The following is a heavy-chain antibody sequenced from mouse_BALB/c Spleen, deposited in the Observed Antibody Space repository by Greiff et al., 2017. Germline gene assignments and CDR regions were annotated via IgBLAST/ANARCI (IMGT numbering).Heavy chain of an antibody. CDR3: ARDNRSLYYAMDY. CDR1: GFTFSSYA. D-gene: IGHD6-2*01. Sequence: EVMLVESGGGLVKPGGSLKLSCAASGFTFSSYAMSWVRQSPEKRLEWVAEISSGGSYTYYPDTVTGRFTISRDNAKNTLYLEMSSLRSEDTAMYYCARDNRSLYYAMDYWGQGTSVTVSS. V-gene: IGHV5-9-4*01. J-gene: IGHJ4*01. CDR2: ISSGGSYT.